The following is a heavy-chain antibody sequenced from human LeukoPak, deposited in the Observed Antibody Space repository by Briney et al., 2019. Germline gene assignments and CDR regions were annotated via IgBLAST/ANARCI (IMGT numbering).Heavy chain of an antibody. CDR3: ARKWIQLWSDAFDI. CDR2: INPNSGAT. J-gene: IGHJ3*02. CDR1: GYSFSGYY. Sequence: RASVKVSCEASGYSFSGYYIHWLRQAPGQGLEWMGWINPNSGATTYAQKFQGRVTMTRDTSISTVYMELSRLRSDDTAVYYCARKWIQLWSDAFDIWGQGTMVTVSS. D-gene: IGHD5-18*01. V-gene: IGHV1-2*02.